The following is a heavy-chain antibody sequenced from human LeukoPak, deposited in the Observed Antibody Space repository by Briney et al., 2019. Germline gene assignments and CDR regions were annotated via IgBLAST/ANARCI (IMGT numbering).Heavy chain of an antibody. CDR1: GGSISSYY. V-gene: IGHV4-4*07. D-gene: IGHD6-13*01. CDR2: IYSTGST. J-gene: IGHJ4*02. Sequence: SETLSLTCTVSGGSISSYYWSWIRQPPGKGLEWIGRIYSTGSTNYIPSLKSRVTMSVDTSKNQFSLRLRSVTAADTAVYYCARQIASAGTAGFDFWGQGALVTVSS. CDR3: ARQIASAGTAGFDF.